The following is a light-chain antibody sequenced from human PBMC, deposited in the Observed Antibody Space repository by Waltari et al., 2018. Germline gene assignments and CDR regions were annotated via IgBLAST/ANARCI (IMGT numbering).Light chain of an antibody. Sequence: DIQMTQSPSSLSASVGDRVIITCRASQTISSYLNWYQQKPGKAPKLLIYAATTLQSGVPSRFSGSGSGTDFTLTISSLQPEDFATYYWQQSYNTPPALTFGGGTRVEIK. V-gene: IGKV1-39*01. CDR3: QQSYNTPPALT. CDR2: AAT. J-gene: IGKJ4*01. CDR1: QTISSY.